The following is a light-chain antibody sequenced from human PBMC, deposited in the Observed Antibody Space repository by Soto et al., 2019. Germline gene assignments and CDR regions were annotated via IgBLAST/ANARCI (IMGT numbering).Light chain of an antibody. J-gene: IGKJ3*01. CDR1: QGISSY. CDR2: AAS. V-gene: IGKV1-9*01. Sequence: IQLTQSPSSLSASVGDRVTITCRASQGISSYLAWYQQKPGKAPKLLIYAASTLQSGVPSRFSGSGSGTDFTLTISSLQPEDFATYYCQQYNSYSLTFGPGTKVDIK. CDR3: QQYNSYSLT.